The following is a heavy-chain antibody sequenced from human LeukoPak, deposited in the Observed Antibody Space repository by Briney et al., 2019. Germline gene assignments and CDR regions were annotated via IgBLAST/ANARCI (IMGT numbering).Heavy chain of an antibody. D-gene: IGHD3-10*01. V-gene: IGHV3-48*01. CDR3: ARDPITMVRGVSLDY. CDR2: ISGSSSTI. Sequence: GGSLRLSCAASGFTFSSYAMSWVRQAPGKGLEWVSAISGSSSTIYYADSVKGRFTISRDNAKNSLYLQMNSLRAEDTAVYYCARDPITMVRGVSLDYWGQGTLVTVSS. CDR1: GFTFSSYA. J-gene: IGHJ4*02.